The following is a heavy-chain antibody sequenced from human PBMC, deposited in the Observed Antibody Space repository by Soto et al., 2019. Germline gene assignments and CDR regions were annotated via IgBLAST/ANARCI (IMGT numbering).Heavy chain of an antibody. D-gene: IGHD2-2*01. CDR2: ISAYNGNT. Sequence: ASVKVSCKASGYTFTSYRISCVRQAPGQGLEWMGWISAYNGNTNYAQKLQGRVTMTKDTSTSTAYMELRGLRSDDTVVYYCARGADCISTSCLTLDVWGQGTKVTGSS. V-gene: IGHV1-18*01. CDR1: GYTFTSYR. J-gene: IGHJ6*02. CDR3: ARGADCISTSCLTLDV.